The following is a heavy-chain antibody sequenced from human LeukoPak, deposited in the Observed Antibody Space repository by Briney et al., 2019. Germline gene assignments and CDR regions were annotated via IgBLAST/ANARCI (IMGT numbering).Heavy chain of an antibody. CDR1: GYTFTGYY. D-gene: IGHD5-24*01. CDR3: ARELVSDQMPTSYGGFDY. CDR2: INPNSGGT. Sequence: ASVKVSCKASGYTFTGYYMHWVRQAPGQGLEWMGWINPNSGGTNYAQKFQGRVTMTRDTSISTAYMELSRLRSDDTAVYYCARELVSDQMPTSYGGFDYWSQGTLVTVSP. J-gene: IGHJ4*02. V-gene: IGHV1-2*02.